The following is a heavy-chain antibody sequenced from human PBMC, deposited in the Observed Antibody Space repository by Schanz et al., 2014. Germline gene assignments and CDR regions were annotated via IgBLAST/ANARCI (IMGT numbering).Heavy chain of an antibody. CDR3: ARDGDFDY. CDR1: GFIFSNSW. Sequence: EVQLVESGGGLVQPGGSLRLSCAASGFIFSNSWMSWVRQAPGKGLEWVANIKQDGSEKYYVDSVKGRFTISRDNGKKSLYLQMNSLRAEDTAVYYCARDGDFDYWGQGTLVTVSS. CDR2: IKQDGSEK. J-gene: IGHJ4*02. V-gene: IGHV3-7*01.